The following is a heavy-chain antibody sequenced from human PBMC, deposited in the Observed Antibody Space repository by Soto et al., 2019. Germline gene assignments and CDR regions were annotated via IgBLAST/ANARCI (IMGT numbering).Heavy chain of an antibody. V-gene: IGHV4-34*02. D-gene: IGHD3-16*01. CDR2: IQQGGGT. Sequence: QVQVQQWGAGLLKPSETLSLTCAVYGGSFNPYYWSWVRQPPGKGLEWIAEIQQGGGTYYNPSLKSRIAISLDTSKSQFSLNLNSVKDAETAVIYCAIGQGGTNYWGQGSLVIVSS. J-gene: IGHJ4*02. CDR3: AIGQGGTNY. CDR1: GGSFNPYY.